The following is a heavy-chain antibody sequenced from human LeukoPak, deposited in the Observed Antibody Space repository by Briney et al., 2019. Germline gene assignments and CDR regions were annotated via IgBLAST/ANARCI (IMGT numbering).Heavy chain of an antibody. J-gene: IGHJ4*02. CDR3: TTDWH. CDR1: GSTFSSYA. V-gene: IGHV3-30-3*01. Sequence: GGSLRLSCAASGSTFSSYAMHWVRQAPGKGLEWVAVISYDGSNKYYADSVKGRFTISRDDSKNTLYLQMNSLKTEDTAVYSCTTDWHWGQGTLVTVSS. CDR2: ISYDGSNK.